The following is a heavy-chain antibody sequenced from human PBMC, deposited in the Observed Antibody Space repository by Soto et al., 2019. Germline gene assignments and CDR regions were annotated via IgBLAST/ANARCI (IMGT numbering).Heavy chain of an antibody. V-gene: IGHV3-9*01. J-gene: IGHJ5*02. CDR3: AKEGGDNYYDSSGIGTCFLP. CDR1: GFTFDDYA. Sequence: GGSLRLSCAASGFTFDDYAMHWVRQAPGKGLEWVSGISWNSGSIGYADSVTGRFTISRDNAKNSLYLQMNSLRAEDTALYYCAKEGGDNYYDSSGIGTCFLPCGQRTLVPVAS. CDR2: ISWNSGSI. D-gene: IGHD3-22*01.